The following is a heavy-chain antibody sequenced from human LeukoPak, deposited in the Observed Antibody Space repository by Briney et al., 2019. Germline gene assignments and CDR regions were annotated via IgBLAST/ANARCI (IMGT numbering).Heavy chain of an antibody. V-gene: IGHV4-34*01. J-gene: IGHJ4*02. Sequence: SETLSLTCAVYGGSFSGYYWSWIRQPPGKGLEWIGEINHSGSTYYNPSLKSRVTISVDTSKNQFSLKLSSVTAADTAVYYCARRPRPAGTTGGEIDYWGQGTLVTVSS. CDR3: ARRPRPAGTTGGEIDY. CDR2: INHSGST. D-gene: IGHD1-7*01. CDR1: GGSFSGYY.